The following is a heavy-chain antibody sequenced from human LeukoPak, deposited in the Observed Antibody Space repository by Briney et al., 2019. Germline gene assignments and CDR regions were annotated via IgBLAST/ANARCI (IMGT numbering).Heavy chain of an antibody. CDR2: ISGSGGST. J-gene: IGHJ6*03. Sequence: PGGSLRLSCAASGFTFSGYAMSWVRQAPGKGLEWVSAISGSGGSTYYADSVKGRFTISRDNSKNTLYLQMNSLRAEDTAVYYCAKDSSSPFHYYYYYMDVWGKGTTVTISS. V-gene: IGHV3-23*01. CDR3: AKDSSSPFHYYYYYMDV. CDR1: GFTFSGYA. D-gene: IGHD6-6*01.